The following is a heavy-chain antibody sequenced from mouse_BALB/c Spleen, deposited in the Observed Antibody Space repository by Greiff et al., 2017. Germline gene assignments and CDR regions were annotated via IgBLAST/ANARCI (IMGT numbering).Heavy chain of an antibody. J-gene: IGHJ2*01. CDR1: GYTFTDYV. V-gene: IGHV1-81*01. D-gene: IGHD1-1*01. Sequence: QVQLQQSGPELVKPGASVKMSCKASGYTFTDYVISWVKLRTGQGLEWIGEIYPGSGSTYYNEKFKGKATLTADKSSNTAYMQLSSLTSEDSAVYFCARDDYGSGYWGQGTTLTVSS. CDR2: IYPGSGST. CDR3: ARDDYGSGY.